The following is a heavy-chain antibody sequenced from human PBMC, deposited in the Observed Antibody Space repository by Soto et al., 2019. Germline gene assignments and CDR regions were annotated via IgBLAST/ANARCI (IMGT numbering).Heavy chain of an antibody. CDR1: GFTFSSYW. CDR3: ARGSVWFDYYGMDV. D-gene: IGHD3-10*01. Sequence: EVQLVESGGGLVQPGGSLRLSCAASGFTFSSYWMHWVRQAPGKGLVWVSRINSDGSSTSYADSVKGRFTISRDNAKNTLYLQMNSLRAEDTAVYYCARGSVWFDYYGMDVWGQGTTVTVSS. V-gene: IGHV3-74*01. J-gene: IGHJ6*02. CDR2: INSDGSST.